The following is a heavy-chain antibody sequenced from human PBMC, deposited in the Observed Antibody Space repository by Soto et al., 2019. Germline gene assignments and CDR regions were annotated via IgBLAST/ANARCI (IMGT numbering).Heavy chain of an antibody. V-gene: IGHV5-10-1*01. Sequence: GESLKISWKASAYNFTSFWISWVRHVPGKGLEWMGRIDPSDSTTTYSPSFQGHVTLSADNSMSAAYLQRPSLKASDTPINYLGRVFWEAYYYYCMYVWGQGTTVTVSS. D-gene: IGHD1-26*01. CDR3: GRVFWEAYYYYCMYV. CDR2: IDPSDSTT. J-gene: IGHJ6*02. CDR1: AYNFTSFW.